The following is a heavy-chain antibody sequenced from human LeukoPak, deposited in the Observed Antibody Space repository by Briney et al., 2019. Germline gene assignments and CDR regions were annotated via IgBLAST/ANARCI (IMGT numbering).Heavy chain of an antibody. CDR3: ARSNNDGDYLGVGFDY. Sequence: ASVKVSCKASGYTFTNFAINWVRQAPGQGPEWMGWINTITGNPTYAQGFTGRFVFSLDTSVSTACLQISSLQAEDTAVYYCARSNNDGDYLGVGFDYWGQGTLVTVSS. CDR2: INTITGNP. CDR1: GYTFTNFA. V-gene: IGHV7-4-1*02. J-gene: IGHJ4*02. D-gene: IGHD4-17*01.